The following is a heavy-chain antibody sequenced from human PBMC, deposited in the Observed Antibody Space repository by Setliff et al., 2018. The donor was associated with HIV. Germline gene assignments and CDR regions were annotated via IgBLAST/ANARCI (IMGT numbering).Heavy chain of an antibody. CDR2: LYVSGDT. CDR1: DDPISSYY. J-gene: IGHJ6*03. CDR3: ALTGHRLLRGYMDV. Sequence: KLPETLSLTCYVTDDPISSYYWSWVRQPAGKGLEWIGRLYVSGDTNYNPSLKSRVTMSLDTSKKHFSLKLKSVTAADTAVYYCALTGHRLLRGYMDVWGKGTTVTVSS. V-gene: IGHV4-4*07. D-gene: IGHD2-15*01.